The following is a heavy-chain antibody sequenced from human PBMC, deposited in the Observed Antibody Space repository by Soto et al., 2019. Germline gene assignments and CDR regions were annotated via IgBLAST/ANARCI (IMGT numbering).Heavy chain of an antibody. CDR2: INHSGST. J-gene: IGHJ5*02. CDR1: GGSFSGYY. V-gene: IGHV4-34*01. Sequence: SETLSLTCAVYGGSFSGYYWSWIRQPPGKGLEWIGEINHSGSTNYNPSLKSRVTISVDTSKNQFSLKLSSVTAADTAVYYCARPRGVSRENWFDPWGQGTLVTVSS. D-gene: IGHD6-13*01. CDR3: ARPRGVSRENWFDP.